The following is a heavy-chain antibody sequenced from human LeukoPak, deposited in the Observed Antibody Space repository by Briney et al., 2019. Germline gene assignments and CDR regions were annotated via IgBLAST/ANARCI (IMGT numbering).Heavy chain of an antibody. J-gene: IGHJ5*02. V-gene: IGHV4-34*01. Sequence: SETPSLTCAVYGGSFSGYYWSWIRQPPGKGLEWIGEINHSGSTNYNPSLKSRVTISVDTSKNQFSLKLSSVTAADTAVYYCASRTYYYGSGSYYNPRWFDPWGQGTLVTVSS. CDR2: INHSGST. D-gene: IGHD3-10*01. CDR1: GGSFSGYY. CDR3: ASRTYYYGSGSYYNPRWFDP.